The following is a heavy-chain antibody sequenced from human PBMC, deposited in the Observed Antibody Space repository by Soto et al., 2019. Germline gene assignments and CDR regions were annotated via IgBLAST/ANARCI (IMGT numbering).Heavy chain of an antibody. Sequence: GGSLRLSRAASGFTFSSYSMNWVRQAPGKGLEWVTYISSSSSTIYYAESVKGRFTISRDNAKNSLYLQMNSLRAEDTAVYYCAREGGDLNWFDPWGQGTLVTDSS. J-gene: IGHJ5*02. D-gene: IGHD4-17*01. CDR2: ISSSSSTI. CDR1: GFTFSSYS. CDR3: AREGGDLNWFDP. V-gene: IGHV3-48*01.